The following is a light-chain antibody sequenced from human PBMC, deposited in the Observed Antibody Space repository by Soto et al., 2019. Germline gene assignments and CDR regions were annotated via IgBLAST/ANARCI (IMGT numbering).Light chain of an antibody. Sequence: FMLTQSHSVSESPGKTVTIACTRSSGSIASNYVQWYQQHPGSAPTTVIYEDNQRPSGVPDRFSGSIDSSSNSASLTISGLKTEDEADYYCQSYDSSTWVFGGGTKLTVL. CDR2: EDN. CDR1: SGSIASNY. CDR3: QSYDSSTWV. J-gene: IGLJ3*02. V-gene: IGLV6-57*04.